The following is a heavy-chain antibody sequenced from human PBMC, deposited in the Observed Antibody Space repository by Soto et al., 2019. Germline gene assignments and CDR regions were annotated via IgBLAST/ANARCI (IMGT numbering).Heavy chain of an antibody. CDR3: ARTAIFGVVLGGMDV. CDR2: VDHRGST. Sequence: SETLALTCGVSGDAISGSNWWGGVRQPPVKGREWGGEVDHRGSTNYNPSVKSRVTISVDKSKHQFSLKLSSVTAADTAVYHCARTAIFGVVLGGMDVWRQGPTVTVSS. V-gene: IGHV4-4*02. CDR1: GDAISGSNW. D-gene: IGHD3-3*01. J-gene: IGHJ6*02.